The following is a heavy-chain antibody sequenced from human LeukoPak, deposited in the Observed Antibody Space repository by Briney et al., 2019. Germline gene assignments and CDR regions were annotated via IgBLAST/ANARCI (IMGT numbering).Heavy chain of an antibody. CDR1: GGSFSSYY. V-gene: IGHV4-34*01. Sequence: SASLSLTCAVYGGSFSSYYWSWIRQPPGKGLGWIGEIKHSGSTNYNPSLKSRVTISVDTSKNQFSLKLSSVTAADTAVYYCARGRNYYDSSGYYGDYYFDYWGQGTLVTVSS. CDR3: ARGRNYYDSSGYYGDYYFDY. D-gene: IGHD3-22*01. J-gene: IGHJ4*02. CDR2: IKHSGST.